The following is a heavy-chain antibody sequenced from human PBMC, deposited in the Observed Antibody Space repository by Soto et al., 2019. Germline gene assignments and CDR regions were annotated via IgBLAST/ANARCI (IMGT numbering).Heavy chain of an antibody. V-gene: IGHV3-20*04. CDR1: GFTFDDYG. Sequence: EVQLVESGGGVVRPGGSLRLSCAASGFTFDDYGMSWVRQAPGKGLEWVSGINWNGGSTGYADSVKGRFTISRDNAKNSLYLQMNSLRAADTALYYCARVLYDSSGYPPFDYWGQGTLVTVSS. D-gene: IGHD3-22*01. CDR2: INWNGGST. J-gene: IGHJ4*02. CDR3: ARVLYDSSGYPPFDY.